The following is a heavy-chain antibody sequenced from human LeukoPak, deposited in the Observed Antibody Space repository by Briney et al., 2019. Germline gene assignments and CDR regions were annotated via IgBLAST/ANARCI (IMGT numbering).Heavy chain of an antibody. V-gene: IGHV3-11*01. D-gene: IGHD2-2*02. CDR1: GFTFGDYA. CDR2: ISSSGSTI. CDR3: ARGYYYCSSTSCYTAFYYYMDV. Sequence: GGSLRLSCTASGFTFGDYAMSWVRQAPGKGLEWVSYISSSGSTIYYADSVKGRFTISRDNAKNSLYLQMNSLRAEDTAVYYCARGYYYCSSTSCYTAFYYYMDVWGKGTTVTVSS. J-gene: IGHJ6*03.